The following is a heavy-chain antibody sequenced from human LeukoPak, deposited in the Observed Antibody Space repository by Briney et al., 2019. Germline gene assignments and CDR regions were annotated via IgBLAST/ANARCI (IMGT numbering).Heavy chain of an antibody. CDR1: GGSFSGYY. CDR3: ARAHIAAAGTLNDY. Sequence: SETLSLTCAVYGGSFSGYYWSWIRQPPGKGLEWIGEINHSGSTNYNPSLKSRVTISVDKSKNQFSLKLSSVTAADTAVYYCARAHIAAAGTLNDYWGQGTLVTVSS. D-gene: IGHD6-13*01. V-gene: IGHV4-34*01. J-gene: IGHJ4*02. CDR2: INHSGST.